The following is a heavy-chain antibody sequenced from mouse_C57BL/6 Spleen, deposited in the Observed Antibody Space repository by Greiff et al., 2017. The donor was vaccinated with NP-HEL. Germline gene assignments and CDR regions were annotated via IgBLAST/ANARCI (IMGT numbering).Heavy chain of an antibody. V-gene: IGHV5-9-1*02. CDR1: GFTFSSYA. D-gene: IGHD1-1*01. CDR2: ISRGGDYI. Sequence: EVKVVESGEGLVKPGGSLKLSCAASGFTFSSYAMSWVRQTPEQRLEWVAYISRGGDYISYADTVKGRFTISCATARNPLYLQMSSLRSEDTAMYDCTRDLVTTGAMDYWGQGTSVTVSS. CDR3: TRDLVTTGAMDY. J-gene: IGHJ4*01.